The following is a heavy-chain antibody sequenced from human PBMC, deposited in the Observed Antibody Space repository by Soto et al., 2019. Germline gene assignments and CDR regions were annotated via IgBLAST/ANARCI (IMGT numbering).Heavy chain of an antibody. CDR2: IYYAGTT. J-gene: IGHJ4*02. Sequence: SETLSLTCTVSDGSIRPYYWSWIRQPPGKGLEWIGYIYYAGTTTYNPSLKSRISISVDTSKNEVSLKLTSVTAADTAVYYCARLGGYYQALDSWGQGTVVT. D-gene: IGHD3-22*01. V-gene: IGHV4-59*08. CDR1: DGSIRPYY. CDR3: ARLGGYYQALDS.